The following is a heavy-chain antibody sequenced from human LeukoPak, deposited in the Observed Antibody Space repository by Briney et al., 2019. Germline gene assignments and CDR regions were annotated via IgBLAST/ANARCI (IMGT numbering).Heavy chain of an antibody. CDR2: IYPGDSDN. V-gene: IGHV5-51*01. Sequence: RAGESLKISCKGSGYSFTSYWIGWVRQMPGKGLEWMGIIYPGDSDNRYSPSFQGQVTISADKSISTAYLQWSSLKASDTAMYYCARQGDEVVGAPREFDYWGQGTLVTVSS. J-gene: IGHJ4*02. CDR3: ARQGDEVVGAPREFDY. D-gene: IGHD1-26*01. CDR1: GYSFTSYW.